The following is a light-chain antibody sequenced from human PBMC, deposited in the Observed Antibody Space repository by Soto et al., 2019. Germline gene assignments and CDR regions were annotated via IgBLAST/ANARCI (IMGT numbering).Light chain of an antibody. J-gene: IGKJ5*01. CDR2: GAS. Sequence: EIVVTQSPALLSVSPGERVTLSCRASQSVISSIAWYQQKLGQAPRLLIYGASNRATGIPARFSGSGSGTDFTLTISSLEPEDFVVYYCQQRSDWPPITFGQGTRLENK. CDR3: QQRSDWPPIT. V-gene: IGKV3-11*01. CDR1: QSVISS.